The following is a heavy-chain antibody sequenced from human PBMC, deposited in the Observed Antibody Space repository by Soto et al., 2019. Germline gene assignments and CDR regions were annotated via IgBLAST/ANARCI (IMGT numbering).Heavy chain of an antibody. CDR1: GFTFDGYA. V-gene: IGHV3-9*01. CDR3: TKDRYSGYDSDWFDP. D-gene: IGHD5-12*01. Sequence: EVQLVESGGGLVQPGRSLRLSCAASGFTFDGYAMHWVRQAPGKGLEGVSGISWNSGSIDYADSVTGRFTISRDNAKNSLYLQMNSARAEDTALYYCTKDRYSGYDSDWFDPWGQGTLVTVSS. J-gene: IGHJ5*02. CDR2: ISWNSGSI.